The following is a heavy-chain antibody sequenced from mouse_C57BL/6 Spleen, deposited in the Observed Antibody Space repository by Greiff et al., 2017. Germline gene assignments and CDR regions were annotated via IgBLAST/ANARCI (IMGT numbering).Heavy chain of an antibody. CDR2: ISDGGSYT. CDR1: GFTFSSYA. V-gene: IGHV5-4*01. CDR3: ARDRGDYHWYFDV. Sequence: EVKLVESGGGLVKPGGSLKLSCAASGFTFSSYAMSWVRQTPEKRLEWVATISDGGSYTYYPDNVKGRFTISRDNAKNNLYLQMSHLKSEDTAMYFCARDRGDYHWYFDVWGTGTTVTVSS. J-gene: IGHJ1*03. D-gene: IGHD2-4*01.